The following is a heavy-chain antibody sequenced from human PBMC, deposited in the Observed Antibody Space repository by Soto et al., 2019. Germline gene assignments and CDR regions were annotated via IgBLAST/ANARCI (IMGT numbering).Heavy chain of an antibody. V-gene: IGHV3-23*01. J-gene: IGHJ5*02. D-gene: IGHD2-15*01. Sequence: EVQLLESGGGLVQPGGSLRLSCAASGFTFSSYAMSWVRQAPGKGLEWVSAISGSGGSTYYADSVKGRFTISRDNSKNTLELQMNSLRAEDTAVYYCAKVGFIVVVVAAHNWFDPWGQGTLVTVSS. CDR3: AKVGFIVVVVAAHNWFDP. CDR2: ISGSGGST. CDR1: GFTFSSYA.